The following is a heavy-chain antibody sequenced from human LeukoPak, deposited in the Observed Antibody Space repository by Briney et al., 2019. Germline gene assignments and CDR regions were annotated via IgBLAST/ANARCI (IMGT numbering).Heavy chain of an antibody. CDR3: ARDGNGIVVVPAAIGWFDP. CDR2: INAGNGNT. D-gene: IGHD2-2*02. Sequence: ASVKVSCKASGYTFTSYYMHWVRQAPGQRLEWMGWINAGNGNTKYSQKFQGRVTITRDTSASTAYMELSSLRSEDTAVYYCARDGNGIVVVPAAIGWFDPWGQGTLVTVSS. CDR1: GYTFTSYY. V-gene: IGHV1-3*01. J-gene: IGHJ5*02.